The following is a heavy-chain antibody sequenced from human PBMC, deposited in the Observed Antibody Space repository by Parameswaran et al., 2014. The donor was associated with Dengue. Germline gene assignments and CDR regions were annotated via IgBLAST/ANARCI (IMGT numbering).Heavy chain of an antibody. CDR2: ISGSGGST. CDR3: AKGTDYSSGWYVTYFDY. V-gene: IGHV3-23*01. D-gene: IGHD6-19*01. J-gene: IGHJ4*02. Sequence: VRQAPGKGLEWVSAISGSGGSTYYADSVKGRFTISRDNSKNTLYLQMNSLRAEDTAVYYCAKGTDYSSGWYVTYFDYWGQGTLVTVSS.